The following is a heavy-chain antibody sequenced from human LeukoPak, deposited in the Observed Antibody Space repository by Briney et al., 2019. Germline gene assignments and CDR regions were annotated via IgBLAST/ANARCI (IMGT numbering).Heavy chain of an antibody. CDR2: IYYSGST. CDR3: ARAQSLDTVTTSRIGYYFDY. J-gene: IGHJ4*02. CDR1: GGSISSYY. Sequence: SETLSLTCTVSGGSISSYYWSWIRQPLGKGLEWIGYIYYSGSTNYNPSLKSRVTISVDTSKNQFSLKLSSVTAADTAVYYCARAQSLDTVTTSRIGYYFDYWGQGTLVTVSS. D-gene: IGHD4-17*01. V-gene: IGHV4-59*01.